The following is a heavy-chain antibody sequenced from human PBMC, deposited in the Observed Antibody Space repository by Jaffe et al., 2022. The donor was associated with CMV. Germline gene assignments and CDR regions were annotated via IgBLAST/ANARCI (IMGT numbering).Heavy chain of an antibody. CDR3: ARAGGGDSSGWQFDY. J-gene: IGHJ4*02. Sequence: QVQLVQSGAEVKKPGASVKVSCKASGYTFTGYYMHWVRQAPGQGLEWMGWINPNSGGTNYAQKFQGWVTMTRDTSISTAYMELSRLRSDDTAVYYCARAGGGDSSGWQFDYWGQGTLVTVSS. D-gene: IGHD6-19*01. V-gene: IGHV1-2*04. CDR1: GYTFTGYY. CDR2: INPNSGGT.